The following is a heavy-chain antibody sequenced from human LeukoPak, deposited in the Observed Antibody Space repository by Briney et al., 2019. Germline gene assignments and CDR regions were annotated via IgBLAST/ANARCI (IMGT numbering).Heavy chain of an antibody. J-gene: IGHJ4*02. D-gene: IGHD3-10*01. CDR1: GGSISGYY. CDR2: IYDSGST. V-gene: IGHV4-59*01. Sequence: PSETLSLACTVSGGSISGYYWSWIRQPPGKALEWIGYIYDSGSTKYNPSLKSRVTISVDTSKNQFSLKLNSVTAADTAVYYCAGGEVLVWFGEIDYWGQGTLVTVSS. CDR3: AGGEVLVWFGEIDY.